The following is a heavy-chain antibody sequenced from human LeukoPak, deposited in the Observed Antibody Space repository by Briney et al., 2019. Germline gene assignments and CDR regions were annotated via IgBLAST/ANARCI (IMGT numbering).Heavy chain of an antibody. CDR3: ARLVTILDAFDI. CDR2: INPNSGGT. Sequence: ASVKVSCKASGYTFTGYYMHWVRQAPGQGLEWMGWINPNSGGTNYAQKFQGRVTMTRDTSISTAYMELSRLRSDDTAVYYCARLVTILDAFDIWGQGTMVTVSS. V-gene: IGHV1-2*02. J-gene: IGHJ3*02. D-gene: IGHD3-3*01. CDR1: GYTFTGYY.